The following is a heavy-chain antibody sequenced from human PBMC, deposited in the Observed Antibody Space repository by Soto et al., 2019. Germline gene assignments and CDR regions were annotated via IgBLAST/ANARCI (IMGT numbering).Heavy chain of an antibody. CDR2: ISSSGSTI. Sequence: LRLSCAASGFTFSDYYMSWIRQAPGKGLEWVSYISSSGSTIYYADSVKGRFTISRDNAKNSLYLQMNSPRAEDTAVYYCARDGPTYSSSRHNYYYYGMDVWGQGTTVTVSS. J-gene: IGHJ6*02. CDR3: ARDGPTYSSSRHNYYYYGMDV. CDR1: GFTFSDYY. D-gene: IGHD6-6*01. V-gene: IGHV3-11*01.